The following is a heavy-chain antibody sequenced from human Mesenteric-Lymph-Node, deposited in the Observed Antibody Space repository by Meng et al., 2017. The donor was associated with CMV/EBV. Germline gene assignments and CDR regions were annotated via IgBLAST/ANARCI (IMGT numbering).Heavy chain of an antibody. CDR2: ITRDSSTI. V-gene: IGHV3-48*04. J-gene: IGHJ4*02. CDR3: TGLCSTSCSEDY. Sequence: GESLKISCAASGFTFSDYSMNWVRQAPGKGLEWVSYITRDSSTIYYADSVKGRFTISRDNAKNSLFLQMSSLRVDDTAVYYCTGLCSTSCSEDYWGQGTLVTVSS. CDR1: GFTFSDYS. D-gene: IGHD2-2*01.